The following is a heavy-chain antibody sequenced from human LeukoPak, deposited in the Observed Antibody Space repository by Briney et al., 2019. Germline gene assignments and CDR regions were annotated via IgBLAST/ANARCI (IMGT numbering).Heavy chain of an antibody. D-gene: IGHD3-10*01. CDR3: ARGSTAPYYFDY. CDR2: IYHSGST. J-gene: IGHJ4*02. CDR1: GGSISSYY. V-gene: IGHV4-59*12. Sequence: SETVSLTCTVSGGSISSYYWSWIRQPPGKGLEWIGYIYHSGSTYYNPSLKSRVTISVDRSKNQFSLKVTSVTAADTALYYCARGSTAPYYFDYWGQGSLVTVSS.